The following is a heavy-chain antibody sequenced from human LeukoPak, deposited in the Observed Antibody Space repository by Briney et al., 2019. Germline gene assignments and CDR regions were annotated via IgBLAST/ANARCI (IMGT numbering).Heavy chain of an antibody. CDR2: INHSGST. V-gene: IGHV4-34*01. CDR1: GGSSRGYS. J-gene: IGHJ4*02. CDR3: ARWEGGSYYDFDY. D-gene: IGHD1-26*01. Sequence: SETLPPPGPVLGGSSRGYSWGGFRRPPGKGLDGIGEINHSGSTNYNPSLKSRVTISVDTSKNQFSLKLSSVTAADTAVYYCARWEGGSYYDFDYWGQGTLVTVSS.